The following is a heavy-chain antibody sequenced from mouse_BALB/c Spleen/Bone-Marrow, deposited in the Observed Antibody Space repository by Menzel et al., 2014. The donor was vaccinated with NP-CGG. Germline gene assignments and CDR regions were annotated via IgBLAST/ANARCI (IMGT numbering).Heavy chain of an antibody. D-gene: IGHD1-1*01. Sequence: QVQLQQPGPGLVAPSQSLSITCTVSGFSLTSYGVHWVRQPPGKGLEWLGVIGIGGSTNYNSALMSRLSISKDNSKSQVFLKMNSLQTDDTAMYYCARASYYYGSRYDYWGQGTTLTVSS. V-gene: IGHV2-9*02. CDR1: GFSLTSYG. J-gene: IGHJ2*01. CDR3: ARASYYYGSRYDY. CDR2: IGIGGST.